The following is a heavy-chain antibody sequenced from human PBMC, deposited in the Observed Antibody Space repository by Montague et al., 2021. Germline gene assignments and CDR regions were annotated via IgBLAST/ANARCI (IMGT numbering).Heavy chain of an antibody. V-gene: IGHV4-59*08. CDR2: MFYGGAT. CDR3: AKQDYFVSGTSYKGFDP. Sequence: SETLSLTCTVSSGSIFHAHWSWVRQPPGKGLEWLGSMFYGGATSNNPSLKIRVTMSIDTSTNQFSLKLSFVTAADTAVYYCAKQDYFVSGTSYKGFDPWGQGILVTVSS. J-gene: IGHJ5*02. D-gene: IGHD3-10*01. CDR1: SGSIFHAH.